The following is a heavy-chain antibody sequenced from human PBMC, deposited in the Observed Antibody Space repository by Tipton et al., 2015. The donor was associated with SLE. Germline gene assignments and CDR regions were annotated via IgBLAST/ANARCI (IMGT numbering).Heavy chain of an antibody. CDR1: GFTFRSYS. Sequence: SLRLSCEASGFTFRSYSMIWVRQAPGKGLEWVSVIYGSGRTTYYADSVKGRFTISRDNSKNTLFLQMNSLKTEDTAVYYCTTEDMVQGGGFDSWGQGTLVTVSS. V-gene: IGHV3-23*03. D-gene: IGHD3-10*01. J-gene: IGHJ4*02. CDR3: TTEDMVQGGGFDS. CDR2: IYGSGRTT.